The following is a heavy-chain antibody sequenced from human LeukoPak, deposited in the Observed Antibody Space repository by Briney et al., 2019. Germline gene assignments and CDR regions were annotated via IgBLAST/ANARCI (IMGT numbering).Heavy chain of an antibody. D-gene: IGHD3-22*01. CDR1: GGSISSYY. V-gene: IGHV4-59*01. CDR2: IYYSGST. Sequence: PSETLSLTCTVCGGSISSYYWSWIRPPPRKGLEWIGYIYYSGSTNYNSSLKSRVTILVDMSKNQFSLKLSSVTAADTAVYYCARVTGYMIEDYFDSWGQGTLVTVSS. J-gene: IGHJ4*02. CDR3: ARVTGYMIEDYFDS.